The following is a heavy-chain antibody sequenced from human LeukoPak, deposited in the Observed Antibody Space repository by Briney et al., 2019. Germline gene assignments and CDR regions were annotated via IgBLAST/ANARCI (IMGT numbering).Heavy chain of an antibody. CDR1: GGSISSSSYY. D-gene: IGHD2-2*01. CDR3: ARQPQYCSSTSCYFLSSLDAFDI. V-gene: IGHV4-39*01. CDR2: IYYSGST. J-gene: IGHJ3*02. Sequence: KPSETLSLTCTVSGGSISSSSYYWGWLRQPPGKGLEWIGSIYYSGSTYYNPSLKSRVTISVDTSKNQFSLKLSSVTAADTAVYYCARQPQYCSSTSCYFLSSLDAFDIWGQGTMVTVSS.